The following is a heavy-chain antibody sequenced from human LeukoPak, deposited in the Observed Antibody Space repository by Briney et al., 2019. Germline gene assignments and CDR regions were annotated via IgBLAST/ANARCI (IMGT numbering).Heavy chain of an antibody. D-gene: IGHD5-18*01. Sequence: SETLSLTCAVYGGSFSGYYWSWIRQPPGKGLEWIGEINHSGSTNYTPSPKSLVTLSVNTSKNQFSLKRRSVTAADTAVYYCARVGYSYGPTSPDYWGQGTLVTVSS. CDR3: ARVGYSYGPTSPDY. CDR2: INHSGST. V-gene: IGHV4-34*01. CDR1: GGSFSGYY. J-gene: IGHJ4*02.